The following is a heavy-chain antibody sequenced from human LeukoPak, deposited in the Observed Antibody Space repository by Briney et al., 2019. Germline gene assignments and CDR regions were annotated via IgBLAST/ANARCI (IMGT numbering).Heavy chain of an antibody. Sequence: GGSLRLSCAASGFTFNTYSMNWVRQAPGKGLEWVSSISTGSSYIYYADSVKGRFTISRDNAKNSLYLQMSSLRAEGTAVYYCARFVLSDYYYMDVWGKGTTVTVSS. CDR1: GFTFNTYS. D-gene: IGHD3-16*02. CDR3: ARFVLSDYYYMDV. J-gene: IGHJ6*03. CDR2: ISTGSSYI. V-gene: IGHV3-21*01.